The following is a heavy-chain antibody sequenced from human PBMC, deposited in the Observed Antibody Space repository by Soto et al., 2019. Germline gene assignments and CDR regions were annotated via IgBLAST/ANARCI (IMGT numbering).Heavy chain of an antibody. D-gene: IGHD5-12*01. J-gene: IGHJ4*02. Sequence: QVTLKESGPVLVKPTETLTLTCTVSGFSLSNARMGVSWIRQPPGKALEWLAHIFSNDEKSYSTSLKSRLTXSXDXXKSQVVLTMTNLDPVDTATYYCARGVGATIMTPDYWGQGTLVTVSS. V-gene: IGHV2-26*01. CDR2: IFSNDEK. CDR1: GFSLSNARMG. CDR3: ARGVGATIMTPDY.